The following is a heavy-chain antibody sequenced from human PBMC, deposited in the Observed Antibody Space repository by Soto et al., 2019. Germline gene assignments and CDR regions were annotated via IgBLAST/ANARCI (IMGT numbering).Heavy chain of an antibody. D-gene: IGHD6-13*01. Sequence: EVQLLESGGGLEQPGGSLRLSCAASGLTFSSYDMSWVRQAPGKGLEWVSSISGSGGSTNYADSVKGRFTISRDNSKNTLYLQIHSLRGEDTAVYYCAKSIIAASGTGNFDYWGQGTLITVSS. CDR1: GLTFSSYD. CDR2: ISGSGGST. CDR3: AKSIIAASGTGNFDY. J-gene: IGHJ4*02. V-gene: IGHV3-23*01.